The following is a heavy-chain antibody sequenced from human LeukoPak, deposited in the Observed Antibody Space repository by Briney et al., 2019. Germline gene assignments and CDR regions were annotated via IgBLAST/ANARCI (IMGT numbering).Heavy chain of an antibody. Sequence: GASVKVSCKASGYTFTGYYMHWVRQAPGQGLEWMGWINPNSGGTNYAQKFQGRVTMTRDTSISTAYMELSRLRSDDTAVYYCARDGRPVYCSSTSSYTHYYMDVWGKGTTVTVSS. CDR1: GYTFTGYY. CDR2: INPNSGGT. V-gene: IGHV1-2*02. J-gene: IGHJ6*03. CDR3: ARDGRPVYCSSTSSYTHYYMDV. D-gene: IGHD2-2*02.